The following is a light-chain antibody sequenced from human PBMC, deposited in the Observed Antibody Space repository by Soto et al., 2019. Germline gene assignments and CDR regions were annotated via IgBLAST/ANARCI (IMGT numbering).Light chain of an antibody. CDR3: QQYGSSPGT. Sequence: EIVLTQSPATLSSSPGETATLSCRASQYVGTRLAWYQHKPGQAPRLLIYYTSNRATGIPARFTGSGSGTDFALTISRVEPQDIAVYFCQQYGSSPGTFGQGTKVDIK. CDR1: QYVGTR. J-gene: IGKJ1*01. CDR2: YTS. V-gene: IGKV3-20*01.